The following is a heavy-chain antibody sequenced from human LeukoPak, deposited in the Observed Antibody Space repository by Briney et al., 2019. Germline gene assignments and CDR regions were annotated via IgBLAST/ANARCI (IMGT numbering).Heavy chain of an antibody. D-gene: IGHD2-2*01. Sequence: GGSLRLSCAASGFTFSSYAMSWVRQAPGKGLEWVSAISGSGGSTYYADSVKGRFTISRDNSKNTLYLQMNSLRAEDTAVYYCAKDFLGYCSSTSCLSDAFDIWGQGTMVTVSS. V-gene: IGHV3-23*01. CDR3: AKDFLGYCSSTSCLSDAFDI. J-gene: IGHJ3*02. CDR2: ISGSGGST. CDR1: GFTFSSYA.